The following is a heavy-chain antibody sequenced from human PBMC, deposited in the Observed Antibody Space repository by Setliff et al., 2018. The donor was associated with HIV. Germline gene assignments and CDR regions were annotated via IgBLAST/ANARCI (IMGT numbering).Heavy chain of an antibody. CDR2: IYHSGST. V-gene: IGHV4-38-2*02. CDR1: GYSISSGYY. J-gene: IGHJ5*02. Sequence: SETLSLTCVVSGYSISSGYYWGWIRQPPGKGLEWIGSIYHSGSTYYNPSLKSRVTISVDTSKNQFSLELTSVTAADTAVYYCAREAPSEPTRYYNFWSGYPDWFDPWGQGTLVTVSS. CDR3: AREAPSEPTRYYNFWSGYPDWFDP. D-gene: IGHD3-3*01.